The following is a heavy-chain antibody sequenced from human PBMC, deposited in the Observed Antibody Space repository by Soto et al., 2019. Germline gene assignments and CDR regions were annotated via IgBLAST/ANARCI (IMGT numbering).Heavy chain of an antibody. J-gene: IGHJ4*02. V-gene: IGHV3-48*02. D-gene: IGHD6-19*01. Sequence: VGSLRLSWVASGFSLANYPMNWVRQTPGNGLEWISYSSPRGDTIYYADSVEGRFTISRDNARNSLSLHMSSLRDEDSALYYCAKGTHTNVGWPYYFESWGQGVPVTVSS. CDR2: SSPRGDTI. CDR3: AKGTHTNVGWPYYFES. CDR1: GFSLANYP.